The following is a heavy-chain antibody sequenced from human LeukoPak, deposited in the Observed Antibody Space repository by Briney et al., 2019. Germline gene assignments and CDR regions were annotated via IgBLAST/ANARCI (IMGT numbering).Heavy chain of an antibody. CDR3: AKDIKLGKDDY. J-gene: IGHJ4*02. Sequence: PGGSVRLSSAASGFTFDDYAMLWLRQAPGKGREWGSLISGDGGSTYYADSVKGRFTISRDNSKNSLYLQMHSLRTEDTALYYCAKDIKLGKDDYWGQGTLVTVSS. V-gene: IGHV3-43*02. D-gene: IGHD7-27*01. CDR2: ISGDGGST. CDR1: GFTFDDYA.